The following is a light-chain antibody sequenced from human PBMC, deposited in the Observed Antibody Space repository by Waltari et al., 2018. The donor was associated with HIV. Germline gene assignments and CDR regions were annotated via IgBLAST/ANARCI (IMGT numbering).Light chain of an antibody. J-gene: IGLJ2*01. CDR2: DND. CDR3: GTWDSSLSAVV. CDR1: SSNIGNNY. Sequence: QSVLPKPPSVSAASGQKVTISCSGSSSNIGNNYVSWYQQLPGTAPKLLIYDNDKRPSGIPDSFSCSTYCTATSLCITRLQTGDEADYYCGTWDSSLSAVVFGGGTKLTVL. V-gene: IGLV1-51*01.